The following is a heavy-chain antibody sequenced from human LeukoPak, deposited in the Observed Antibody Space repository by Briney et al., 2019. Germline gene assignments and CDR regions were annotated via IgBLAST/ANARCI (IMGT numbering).Heavy chain of an antibody. CDR2: IYYSGRT. Sequence: SETLSLTCTVSGGSIRSSYYYWNWIRQPPGRGLEWIGYIYYSGRTNYNPSLKSRVTISVDTSKNQFSLKLTSVTAADTAVYYCARGSAWYFVYWGQGALVTVSS. CDR3: ARGSAWYFVY. D-gene: IGHD6-19*01. V-gene: IGHV4-61*01. J-gene: IGHJ4*02. CDR1: GGSIRSSYYY.